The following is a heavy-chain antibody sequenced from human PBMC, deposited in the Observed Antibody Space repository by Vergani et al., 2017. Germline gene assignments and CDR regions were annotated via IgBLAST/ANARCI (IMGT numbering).Heavy chain of an antibody. Sequence: EVQLVETGGGLIQPGGSLRLSCAASGFTVSSNYMSWVRQAPGKGLEWVSVIYSGGSTYYADSVKGRFTISRDNSKNTLYLQMNSLRAEDTAVNYCAMGQGPWFGELTDDGGQGSLVTVSS. V-gene: IGHV3-53*02. CDR1: GFTVSSNY. J-gene: IGHJ4*02. D-gene: IGHD3-10*01. CDR2: IYSGGST. CDR3: AMGQGPWFGELTDD.